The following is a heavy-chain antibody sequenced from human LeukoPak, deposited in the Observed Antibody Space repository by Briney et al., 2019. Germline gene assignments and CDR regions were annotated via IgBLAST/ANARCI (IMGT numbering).Heavy chain of an antibody. Sequence: PGRSLRLSCAASGFTFSSYGMHWVRQAPGKGLEWVAVISYDGSNKYYADSVKGRFTISRDNSKNTLYLQMNSLRAEDTAVYYCAKDSGSSWYYFDYWGQGTLVTVSS. CDR2: ISYDGSNK. CDR3: AKDSGSSWYYFDY. J-gene: IGHJ4*02. CDR1: GFTFSSYG. V-gene: IGHV3-30*18. D-gene: IGHD6-13*01.